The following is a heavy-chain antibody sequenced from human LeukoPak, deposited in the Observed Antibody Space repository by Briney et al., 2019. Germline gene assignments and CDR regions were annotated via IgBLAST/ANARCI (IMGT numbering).Heavy chain of an antibody. V-gene: IGHV3-NL1*01. Sequence: GGSLRLSCAASGFTFSSYGMHWVRQAPGKGLEWVSIIYSGGSTYYADSVKGRFTISRDNSKNILYLQMNSLRAEDTAVYYCAREKLNWGFDYWGQGTLVTDSS. D-gene: IGHD3-16*01. CDR1: GFTFSSYG. CDR2: IYSGGST. J-gene: IGHJ4*02. CDR3: AREKLNWGFDY.